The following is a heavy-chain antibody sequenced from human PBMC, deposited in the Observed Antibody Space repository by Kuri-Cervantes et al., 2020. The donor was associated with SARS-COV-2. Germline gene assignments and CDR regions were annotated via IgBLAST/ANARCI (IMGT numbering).Heavy chain of an antibody. D-gene: IGHD3-3*01. V-gene: IGHV3-23*01. J-gene: IGHJ6*03. CDR1: GFTFSTYA. CDR3: ARDGFWSGYYMDYYYYYMDV. Sequence: GESLKISCAVSGFTFSTYAVSWVRQAPGKGLEWVSAISGIDTNTFYADSVKGRFAISRDNSKNTVYLQMNSLRAEDTAVYYCARDGFWSGYYMDYYYYYMDVWGKGTTVTVSS. CDR2: ISGIDTNT.